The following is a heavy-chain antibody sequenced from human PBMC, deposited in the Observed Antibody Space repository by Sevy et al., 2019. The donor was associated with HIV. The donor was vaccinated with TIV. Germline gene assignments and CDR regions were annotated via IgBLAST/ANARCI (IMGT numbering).Heavy chain of an antibody. J-gene: IGHJ1*01. D-gene: IGHD3-22*01. CDR3: ARAPNYYDSSGSKYFQH. CDR1: GFTFSSYA. Sequence: GGSLRLSCAASGFTFSSYAMHWVRQAPGKGLEWVAVISYDGSNKYYADSVKGRFTISRDNSKNTLYLQMNSLRAEDTAVYYCARAPNYYDSSGSKYFQHWVQGTLVTVSS. CDR2: ISYDGSNK. V-gene: IGHV3-30-3*01.